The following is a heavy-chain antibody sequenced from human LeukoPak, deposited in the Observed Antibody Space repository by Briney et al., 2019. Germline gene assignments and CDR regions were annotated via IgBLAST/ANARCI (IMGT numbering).Heavy chain of an antibody. CDR2: IKQDGSEK. CDR1: GFTFSSYW. V-gene: IGHV3-7*01. Sequence: GGSLRLSCAASGFTFSSYWMTWVRQAPGKGLEWVANIKQDGSEKHYVESVKGRFTISRDNAKNSLYLQMNSLRAEDAAVYYYARAATIDYDSSGYYPKWGQGTLVTVSS. CDR3: ARAATIDYDSSGYYPK. J-gene: IGHJ4*02. D-gene: IGHD3-22*01.